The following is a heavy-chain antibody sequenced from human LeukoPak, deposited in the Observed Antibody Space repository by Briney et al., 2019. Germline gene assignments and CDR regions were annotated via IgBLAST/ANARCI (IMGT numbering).Heavy chain of an antibody. CDR2: IYTSGTT. CDR1: AGSISNYF. D-gene: IGHD3-10*01. Sequence: SETLSLTCTVPAGSISNYFWSWIRQPAGKGLEWIGRIYTSGTTNYSPSLKSRVTMSVDTSTNQFSLKLTSVTAADTAVYYCARENGSGSRGLDFWGQGTLVTVSS. CDR3: ARENGSGSRGLDF. V-gene: IGHV4-4*07. J-gene: IGHJ4*02.